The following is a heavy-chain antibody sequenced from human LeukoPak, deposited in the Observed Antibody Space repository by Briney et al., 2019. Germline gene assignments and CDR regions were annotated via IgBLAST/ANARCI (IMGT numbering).Heavy chain of an antibody. J-gene: IGHJ4*02. CDR1: GYTFTSYY. V-gene: IGHV1-46*01. D-gene: IGHD3/OR15-3a*01. CDR2: INPSGGST. Sequence: ASVKVSCKASGYTFTSYYMHWVRQAPGQGLEWMGIINPSGGSTSYAQKFQGRVTITADESTSTAYMELSSLRSEDTAVYYCARTSQSYELLSGSDLGYWGQGTLVTVSS. CDR3: ARTSQSYELLSGSDLGY.